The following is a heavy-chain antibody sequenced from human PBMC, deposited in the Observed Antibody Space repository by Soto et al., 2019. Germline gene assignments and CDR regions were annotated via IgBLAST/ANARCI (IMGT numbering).Heavy chain of an antibody. CDR3: ARDRGTHSGSYSFWFDP. V-gene: IGHV3-21*01. Sequence: GGSLRLSCAASGFTFSTYSMNWVRQAPGKGLEWVSSISSSSDYIYYADSVKGRFIISRDNAKNSLYLQMNSLRAEDTAVYYCARDRGTHSGSYSFWFDPWGQGTLVTVSS. D-gene: IGHD1-26*01. CDR1: GFTFSTYS. J-gene: IGHJ5*02. CDR2: ISSSSDYI.